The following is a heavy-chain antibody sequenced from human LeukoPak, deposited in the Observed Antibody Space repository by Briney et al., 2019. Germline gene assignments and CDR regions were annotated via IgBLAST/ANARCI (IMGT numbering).Heavy chain of an antibody. Sequence: ASVRVSSKASGYTFTTYDINWVRQASGQGLEWMGWMNPNSGNTGSAQKFQGRVTMTSNTSISTAYMELSSLRSEDTAVYYCARGLRREQQLLRAFVYWGQGTPVTVSS. CDR2: MNPNSGNT. V-gene: IGHV1-8*01. CDR1: GYTFTTYD. D-gene: IGHD6-13*01. J-gene: IGHJ4*02. CDR3: ARGLRREQQLLRAFVY.